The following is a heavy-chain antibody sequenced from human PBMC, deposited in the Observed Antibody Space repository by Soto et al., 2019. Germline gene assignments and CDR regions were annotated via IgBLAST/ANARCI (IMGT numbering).Heavy chain of an antibody. Sequence: QVQLVESGGGVVQPGRSLRLSCAASGFTFSSYGMHWVRQAPGKGLEWVAVISYDGSNKYYADSVKGRFTISRDNSKNTMYLQMNSLRAEDTAVYYCAKIWGGGSSGYWGNYYYYGMDVWGQGTTVTVSS. CDR2: ISYDGSNK. D-gene: IGHD3-22*01. CDR3: AKIWGGGSSGYWGNYYYYGMDV. J-gene: IGHJ6*02. V-gene: IGHV3-30*18. CDR1: GFTFSSYG.